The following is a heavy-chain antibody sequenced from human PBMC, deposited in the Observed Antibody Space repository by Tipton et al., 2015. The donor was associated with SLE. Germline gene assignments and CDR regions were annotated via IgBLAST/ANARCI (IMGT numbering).Heavy chain of an antibody. V-gene: IGHV3-43*01. D-gene: IGHD5-24*01. CDR2: IRADGSHP. J-gene: IGHJ4*02. Sequence: SLRLSCAASGFTFDGYSMHWVRQLPGKGLEWVSVIRADGSHPYYADSVKGRFTISRDNAKNTLYLQMNSLRAEDTAVYYCARSEMATITYWGQGTLVTVSS. CDR1: GFTFDGYS. CDR3: ARSEMATITY.